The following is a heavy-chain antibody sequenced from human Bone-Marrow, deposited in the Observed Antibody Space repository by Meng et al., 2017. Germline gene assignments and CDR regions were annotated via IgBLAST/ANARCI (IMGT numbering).Heavy chain of an antibody. V-gene: IGHV4-38-2*02. D-gene: IGHD6-13*01. J-gene: IGHJ4*02. CDR3: ARDVAAAGFQYYYFDY. CDR1: GYSISSGYY. CDR2: IYHSGST. Sequence: SETLSLTCAVSGYSISSGYYWGWIRQPPGKGLEWIGSIYHSGSTYYNPSLKSRVTISVDTSKNQFSLKLSSVTAADTAVYYCARDVAAAGFQYYYFDYWGQGTLVTVSS.